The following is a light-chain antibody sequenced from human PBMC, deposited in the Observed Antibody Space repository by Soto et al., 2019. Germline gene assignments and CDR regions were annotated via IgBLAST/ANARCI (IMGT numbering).Light chain of an antibody. J-gene: IGKJ4*01. Sequence: EIVLTQSPGTLSLSPGERATLSCRASQSVGRDYLAWYQQKPGQAPRLLIYHASSRATGIPDRFSGSGSGTDFTLTSSRLDPEDFAEFYCQQYASSPLTFGGGTKVQIK. V-gene: IGKV3-20*01. CDR1: QSVGRDY. CDR2: HAS. CDR3: QQYASSPLT.